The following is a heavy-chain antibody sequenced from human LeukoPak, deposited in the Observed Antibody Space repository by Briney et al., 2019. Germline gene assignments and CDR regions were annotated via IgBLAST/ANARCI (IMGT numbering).Heavy chain of an antibody. D-gene: IGHD3-3*01. CDR2: ISGSGGST. J-gene: IGHJ4*02. V-gene: IGHV3-23*01. CDR3: TIYDFWSRVFGY. CDR1: GFTFSSYA. Sequence: GGSLRLSCAASGFTFSSYAMSWVRQAPGKGLEWVSAISGSGGSTYYADSVKGRFSISRDNSKNTLYLQMNSLRAEDTAVYYCTIYDFWSRVFGYWGQGTLVTVSS.